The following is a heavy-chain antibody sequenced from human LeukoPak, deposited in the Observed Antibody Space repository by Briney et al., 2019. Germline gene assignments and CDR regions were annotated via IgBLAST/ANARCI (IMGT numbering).Heavy chain of an antibody. J-gene: IGHJ4*02. D-gene: IGHD3-10*01. CDR3: AKDWSCDY. CDR1: GFTFSNYA. Sequence: GRSLRLAWAAAGFTFSNYAMTWVRQVPGKGLEWVSAISDRGDKTHYADSVKGRFIISRDNSKNTLSLEMNSLGAGDTAIYYCAKDWSCDYWGQGTLVTVSS. V-gene: IGHV3-23*01. CDR2: ISDRGDKT.